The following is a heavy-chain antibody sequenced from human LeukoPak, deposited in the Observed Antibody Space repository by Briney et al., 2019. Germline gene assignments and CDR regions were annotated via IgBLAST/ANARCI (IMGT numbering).Heavy chain of an antibody. D-gene: IGHD3-10*01. CDR3: ARGIIITTTGSFGY. CDR2: INPNNGGT. CDR1: GYTFTDYY. V-gene: IGHV1-2*02. Sequence: ASVKVSCKASGYTFTDYYIHWVRQVPGQGFEWMGWINPNNGGTNYAQKFRGRVTMTRDTPISTLYMELGSLRSDDTAVYFCARGIIITTTGSFGYWGQGTLVTVSS. J-gene: IGHJ4*02.